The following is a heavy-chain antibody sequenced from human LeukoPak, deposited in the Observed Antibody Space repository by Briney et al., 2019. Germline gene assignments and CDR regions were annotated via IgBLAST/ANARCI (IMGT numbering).Heavy chain of an antibody. CDR1: GFTFSSYW. D-gene: IGHD3-10*01. CDR2: INSDGSGT. V-gene: IGHV3-74*01. J-gene: IGHJ6*02. Sequence: GGSLRLSCAASGFTFSSYWMHWVRQAPGKGLVWVSRINSDGSGTSYADSVKGRFTISRDNAKNTLYLQMNGLRAEDTAVYYCARGSYYYGSGSYRPYYYYYGMDVWGQGTTVTVSS. CDR3: ARGSYYYGSGSYRPYYYYYGMDV.